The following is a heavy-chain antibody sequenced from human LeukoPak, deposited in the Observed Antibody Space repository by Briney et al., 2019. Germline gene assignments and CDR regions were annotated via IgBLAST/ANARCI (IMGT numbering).Heavy chain of an antibody. CDR1: GFTFSSYW. J-gene: IGHJ6*03. D-gene: IGHD6-6*01. V-gene: IGHV3-7*01. Sequence: GGSLRLSCAASGFTFSSYWMSWVRQAPGKGLEWVANIKQDGSKKYYVDSVKGRFAISRDNAKNSLYLQMNSLRAEDTAVYYCARDSSSSSYYYYYYYMDVWGKGTTVTVSS. CDR2: IKQDGSKK. CDR3: ARDSSSSSYYYYYYYMDV.